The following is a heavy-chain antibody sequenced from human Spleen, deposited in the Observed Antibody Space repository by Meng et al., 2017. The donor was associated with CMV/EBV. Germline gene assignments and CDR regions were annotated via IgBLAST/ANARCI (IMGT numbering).Heavy chain of an antibody. CDR3: ARGEGPHRRFDP. D-gene: IGHD2-21*01. CDR2: MNPNSGNT. V-gene: IGHV1-8*01. CDR1: GYTFTSYD. Sequence: ASVKVSCKASGYTFTSYDINWVRQATGQGLEWMGWMNPNSGNTGYAQKFQGRVTMTRNTSISTAYMELSSLRSEDTAVYHCARGEGPHRRFDPWGQGTLVTVSS. J-gene: IGHJ5*02.